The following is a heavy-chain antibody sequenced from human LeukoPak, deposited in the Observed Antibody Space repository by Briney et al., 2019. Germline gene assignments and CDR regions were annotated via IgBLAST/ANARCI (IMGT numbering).Heavy chain of an antibody. CDR1: GGSFSGYY. Sequence: SETPSLTCAVYGGSFSGYYWSWIRQPPGKGLEWIGEINHSGSTNYNPSLKSRVTISVDTSKNQFSLKLSSVTAADTAVYYCARAHDLNTYCSGGSCYSGAFDIWGQGTMVTVSS. CDR2: INHSGST. CDR3: ARAHDLNTYCSGGSCYSGAFDI. D-gene: IGHD2-15*01. V-gene: IGHV4-34*01. J-gene: IGHJ3*02.